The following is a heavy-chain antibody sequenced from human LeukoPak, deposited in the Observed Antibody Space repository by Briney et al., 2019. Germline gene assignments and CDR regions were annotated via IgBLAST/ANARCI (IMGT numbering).Heavy chain of an antibody. CDR2: IYYSGST. CDR3: ARAESRQSYSGTYGY. CDR1: GDSISSSSHY. Sequence: SETLSLTCSVSGDSISSSSHYWAWIRQPPGKGLEWIGSIYYSGSTYYNPSLKSRVTISVDTSKNQFSLKLSSVTAADTAVYYCARAESRQSYSGTYGYWGQGTLVTVSS. D-gene: IGHD1-26*01. V-gene: IGHV4-39*01. J-gene: IGHJ4*02.